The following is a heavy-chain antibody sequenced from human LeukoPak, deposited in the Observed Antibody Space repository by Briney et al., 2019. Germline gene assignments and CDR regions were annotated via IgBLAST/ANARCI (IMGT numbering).Heavy chain of an antibody. V-gene: IGHV4-59*01. CDR3: ARSALMQLWSSFDH. CDR2: IFYSGST. Sequence: SETLSLACTVSGGSISGYYWSWIRQPPGKGLEWIGYIFYSGSTNYNPSLKSRVTISIDTSKNQFSLKPNSVTAADTAVYYCARSALMQLWSSFDHWDQGTLVTVSS. J-gene: IGHJ4*02. D-gene: IGHD5-18*01. CDR1: GGSISGYY.